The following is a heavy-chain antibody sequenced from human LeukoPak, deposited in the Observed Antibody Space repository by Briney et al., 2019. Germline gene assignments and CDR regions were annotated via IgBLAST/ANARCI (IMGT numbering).Heavy chain of an antibody. CDR2: VCSGSPYI. J-gene: IGHJ6*02. CDR3: ARVGRYCSTTGCDYYYGMDV. D-gene: IGHD2-2*01. Sequence: PGGSLRLSCAASGFTLSDYYMSWIRQAPGKGLEWVSYVCSGSPYINDADSVKGRFTISRDNAKSSLYLRMSSLRAEDTAVYYCARVGRYCSTTGCDYYYGMDVWGQGTTVTVSS. V-gene: IGHV3-11*06. CDR1: GFTLSDYY.